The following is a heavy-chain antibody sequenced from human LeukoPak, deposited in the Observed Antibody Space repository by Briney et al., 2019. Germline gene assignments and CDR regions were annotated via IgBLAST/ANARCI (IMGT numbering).Heavy chain of an antibody. V-gene: IGHV3-30*18. J-gene: IGHJ4*02. CDR1: GFTFSSYG. D-gene: IGHD3-3*01. Sequence: PGGSLRLSCAASGFTFSSYGMHWVRQAPGKGLEWVAVISYDGSNKYYADSVKGRFTISRDNSKNTLYLQMNSLRAEDTAVYYCAKDFTHPYYDFWSGYDPNLNFDYWGQGTLVTVSS. CDR2: ISYDGSNK. CDR3: AKDFTHPYYDFWSGYDPNLNFDY.